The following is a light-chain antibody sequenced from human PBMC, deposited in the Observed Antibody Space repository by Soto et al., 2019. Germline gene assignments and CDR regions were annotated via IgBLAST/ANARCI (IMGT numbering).Light chain of an antibody. Sequence: DIQMTQSASSLSASVGDRVTITCQASQDINDRLNWYQQKQGKAPKLLISDASSLETGVPSRFSGDGSGTDFTLTINNLQPEDFATYHCQQFDSLPYTFGQGTSLEI. V-gene: IGKV1-33*01. J-gene: IGKJ2*01. CDR2: DAS. CDR1: QDINDR. CDR3: QQFDSLPYT.